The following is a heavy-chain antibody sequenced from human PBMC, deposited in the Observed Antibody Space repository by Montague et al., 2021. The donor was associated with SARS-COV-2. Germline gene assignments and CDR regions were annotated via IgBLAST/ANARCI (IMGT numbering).Heavy chain of an antibody. Sequence: SLRLSCAASGFTFSSYEMNWVRQAPGKGLEWVSYISSSGSTICYADSVKGRFTISRDNAKNSLYLQMNSLRAEDTAVYYCAATSGDIVVVVAAYYGMDVWGRGTTVTVSS. J-gene: IGHJ6*02. CDR1: GFTFSSYE. CDR3: AATSGDIVVVVAAYYGMDV. V-gene: IGHV3-48*03. CDR2: ISSSGSTI. D-gene: IGHD2-15*01.